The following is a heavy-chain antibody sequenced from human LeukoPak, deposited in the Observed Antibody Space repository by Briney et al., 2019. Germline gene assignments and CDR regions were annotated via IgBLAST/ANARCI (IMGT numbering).Heavy chain of an antibody. J-gene: IGHJ4*02. D-gene: IGHD3-22*01. CDR3: ATARPYYYDSSGYYNFDY. CDR2: IYSGGST. Sequence: GGSLRLSCAASGFTVSSNYMSWVRQAPGKGLEWVSVIYSGGSTYYADSVKGRFTISRDNSKNTLYLQMNSLRAEDTAVYYCATARPYYYDSSGYYNFDYWGQGTQVTVSS. CDR1: GFTVSSNY. V-gene: IGHV3-66*02.